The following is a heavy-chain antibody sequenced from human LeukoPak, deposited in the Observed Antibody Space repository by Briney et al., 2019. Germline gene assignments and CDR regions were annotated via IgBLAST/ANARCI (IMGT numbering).Heavy chain of an antibody. CDR1: GGSFSGDF. CDR3: ARLKLDAAALEY. Sequence: SETLSLTCAVYGGSFSGDFWSWVRQSPGKGLEWIAEVNHSRGTNHNPSLGSRVTISVDTSKNQFSLKLTSVTAADAAVYYCARLKLDAAALEYWAQGTLVTVSS. J-gene: IGHJ4*02. V-gene: IGHV4-34*01. CDR2: VNHSRGT. D-gene: IGHD6-13*01.